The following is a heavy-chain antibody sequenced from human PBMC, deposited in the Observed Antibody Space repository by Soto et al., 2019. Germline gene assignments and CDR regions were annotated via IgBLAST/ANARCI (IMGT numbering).Heavy chain of an antibody. CDR3: ARENTIFGVVTSFDY. Sequence: QSQTLSLTCAISGDRVSSNSAAWNWIRQSPSRGLEWLGRTYYRSKWYNDYAVSVKSRITINPDTSKNQFSLQLNSVTPEDTAVYYCARENTIFGVVTSFDYWGQGTLVTVSS. D-gene: IGHD3-3*01. CDR1: GDRVSSNSAA. J-gene: IGHJ4*02. CDR2: TYYRSKWYN. V-gene: IGHV6-1*01.